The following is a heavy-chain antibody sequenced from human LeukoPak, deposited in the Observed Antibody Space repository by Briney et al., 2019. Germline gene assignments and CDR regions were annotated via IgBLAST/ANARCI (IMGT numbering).Heavy chain of an antibody. V-gene: IGHV3-23*01. Sequence: PGGSLRLSCAASGFTFSRNAMTWVRQAPGKGLEWLSAIRGSGDSTYYADSVKGRFTISRDNSKNTLYLQMNSLRAEDTAVYYCAKDRRFLEWLFDYWGQGTLVTVSS. CDR1: GFTFSRNA. D-gene: IGHD3-3*01. J-gene: IGHJ4*02. CDR2: IRGSGDST. CDR3: AKDRRFLEWLFDY.